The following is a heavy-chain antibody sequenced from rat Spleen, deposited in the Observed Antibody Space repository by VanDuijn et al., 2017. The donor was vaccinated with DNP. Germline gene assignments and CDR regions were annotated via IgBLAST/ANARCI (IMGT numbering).Heavy chain of an antibody. Sequence: EVQLVESDGGLVQPGRSLKLSCAASGFTFSDYHMAWVRQAPTKGLEWVTTISFDGSATSYRDSVKGRFTISRDNAKSTLYLQMDSLRSEDTATYYCAGRPPPTRGPFDYWGQGVTVTVSS. D-gene: IGHD1-4*01. CDR3: AGRPPPTRGPFDY. V-gene: IGHV5-7*01. J-gene: IGHJ2*01. CDR1: GFTFSDYH. CDR2: ISFDGSAT.